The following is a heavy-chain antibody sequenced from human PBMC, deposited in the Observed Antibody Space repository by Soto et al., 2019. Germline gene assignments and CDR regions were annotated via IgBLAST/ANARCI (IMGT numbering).Heavy chain of an antibody. J-gene: IGHJ4*02. CDR3: AKRGSGSYYID. V-gene: IGHV3-23*01. CDR1: GFTFSSYA. Sequence: EVQLLESGGGLVQPGGSLRLSCAASGFTFSSYAMNWVRQAPGKGLEWVSVISGSGGSTYYADSVKGRFTIPRDNSNNTLDLQMNRLRAEDTAVYYCAKRGSGSYYIDWGQGTLVTVSS. CDR2: ISGSGGST. D-gene: IGHD1-26*01.